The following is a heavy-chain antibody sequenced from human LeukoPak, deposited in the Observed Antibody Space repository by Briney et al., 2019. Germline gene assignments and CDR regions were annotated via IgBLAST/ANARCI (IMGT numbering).Heavy chain of an antibody. CDR2: VHTSGNP. Sequence: SETLSLTCSVSGASISSGSDYWSWIRQPAGKAPEWIGRVHTSGNPNYNPSLESRVSISIDRSKNQFSLELNSVTAADTAVYYCARDGGDLGPGTIRGSRFYYYYMDVWGKGTTVIVSS. V-gene: IGHV4-61*02. D-gene: IGHD3-16*01. CDR3: ARDGGDLGPGTIRGSRFYYYYMDV. CDR1: GASISSGSDY. J-gene: IGHJ6*03.